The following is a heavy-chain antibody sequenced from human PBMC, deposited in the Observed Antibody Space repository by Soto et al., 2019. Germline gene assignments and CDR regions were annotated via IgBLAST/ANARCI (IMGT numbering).Heavy chain of an antibody. D-gene: IGHD3-10*01. CDR1: GYSFTSYW. CDR3: ARFSGSGSYYKGGYYYYGMDV. V-gene: IGHV5-51*01. CDR2: IYPGDSDT. J-gene: IGHJ6*02. Sequence: GESLKISCKGSGYSFTSYWIGWVRQMPGKGLEWMGIIYPGDSDTRYSPSFQGQVTISADKSISTAYLQWSSLKASDTAMYDCARFSGSGSYYKGGYYYYGMDVWGQGTTVTVSS.